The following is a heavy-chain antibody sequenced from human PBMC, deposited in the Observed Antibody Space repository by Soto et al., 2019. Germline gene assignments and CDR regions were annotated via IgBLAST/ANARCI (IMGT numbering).Heavy chain of an antibody. V-gene: IGHV1-18*01. CDR3: ARVRGYYYGSGSYRQDAFDI. D-gene: IGHD3-10*01. CDR2: ISAYNGNT. CDR1: GYTFTSYG. J-gene: IGHJ3*02. Sequence: ASVKVSCKASGYTFTSYGISWVRQAPGQGLEWMGWISAYNGNTNYAQKLQGRVTMTTDTSTSTAYMELRSLRSDDTAVYYCARVRGYYYGSGSYRQDAFDIWGQGTMVTVS.